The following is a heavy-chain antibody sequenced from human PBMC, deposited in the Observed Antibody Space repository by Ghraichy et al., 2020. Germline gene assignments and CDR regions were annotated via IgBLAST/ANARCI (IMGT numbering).Heavy chain of an antibody. CDR1: GFTFSNYW. CDR3: ASPRADCSGNKCNPPPYDF. Sequence: GESLNISCAASGFTFSNYWMSWVRQAPGKGLELVANIKLDGSENYYVDSVKGRFTISRDNARNSLYLQMNSLRAEDTAVYYCASPRADCSGNKCNPPPYDFWGQGTQVTVAS. V-gene: IGHV3-7*01. CDR2: IKLDGSEN. J-gene: IGHJ4*02. D-gene: IGHD2-15*01.